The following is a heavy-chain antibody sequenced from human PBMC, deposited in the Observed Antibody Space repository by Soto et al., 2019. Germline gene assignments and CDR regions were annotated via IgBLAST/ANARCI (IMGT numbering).Heavy chain of an antibody. CDR2: IYYSGST. CDR1: GGSISSSSYY. J-gene: IGHJ4*02. CDR3: AKPAGHSSGFTDY. D-gene: IGHD6-19*01. V-gene: IGHV4-39*01. Sequence: QLQLQESGPGLVKPSETLSLTCTVSGGSISSSSYYWGWIRQPPGKGLEWIGSIYYSGSTYYNPSLKRRVTISVDTSKNQFSLKLSSVTAADTAVYYCAKPAGHSSGFTDYWGQGTLVTVSS.